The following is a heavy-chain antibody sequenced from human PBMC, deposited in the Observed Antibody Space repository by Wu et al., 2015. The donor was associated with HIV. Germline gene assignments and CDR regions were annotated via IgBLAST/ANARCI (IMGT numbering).Heavy chain of an antibody. V-gene: IGHV1-2*02. D-gene: IGHD2-21*01. J-gene: IGHJ3*02. Sequence: QVQLVQSGAEVKKPGASVKVSCKASGYTFSDYYIHWVRQAPGQDLEWMGWLNPNSGYVKYVQKFQGRVTMTRDTSISAAYMELSRLTFDDTAVYYCGRPMWSGDSTDAFDIWGQGTMVTVSS. CDR1: GYTFSDYY. CDR3: GRPMWSGDSTDAFDI. CDR2: LNPNSGYV.